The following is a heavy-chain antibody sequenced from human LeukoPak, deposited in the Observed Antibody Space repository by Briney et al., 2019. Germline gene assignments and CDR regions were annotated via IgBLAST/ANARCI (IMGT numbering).Heavy chain of an antibody. J-gene: IGHJ6*03. CDR3: ARDGVGRDYGDYISYYYYMDV. V-gene: IGHV1-2*06. CDR2: INPNNGGT. CDR1: GYTFTRYY. D-gene: IGHD4-17*01. Sequence: GASVKVSCKPSGYTFTRYYMHSVRQAPGQGLEWMGRINPNNGGTNYPQKFQGRVTMTRDTSISTAYIELSRLRSDDTAVYYCARDGVGRDYGDYISYYYYMDVWGKGTTVTVSS.